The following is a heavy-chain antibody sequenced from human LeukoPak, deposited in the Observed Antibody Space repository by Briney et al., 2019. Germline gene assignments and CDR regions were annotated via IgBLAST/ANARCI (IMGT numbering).Heavy chain of an antibody. D-gene: IGHD4-11*01. CDR2: IPYDGSNK. J-gene: IGHJ4*02. CDR3: ARGVRFDY. V-gene: IGHV3-30*03. Sequence: PGGSLRLSCAASGFTFSSNGIHWVRQAPGKGLEWVAVIPYDGSNKYYADSVKGRFTISRDNSKNTLYLQMNSLRAEDTAVYYCARGVRFDYWGQGTLVTVSS. CDR1: GFTFSSNG.